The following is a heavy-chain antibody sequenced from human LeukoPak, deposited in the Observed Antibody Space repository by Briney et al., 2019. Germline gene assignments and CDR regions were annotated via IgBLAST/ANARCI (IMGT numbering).Heavy chain of an antibody. CDR1: GYSFTGYW. J-gene: IGHJ4*02. D-gene: IGHD4-17*01. CDR2: IDPSDSYT. V-gene: IGHV5-10-1*01. Sequence: GESLKISCKGSGYSFTGYWISWVRQMPGKGLEWMGRIDPSDSYTNYSPSFQGHVTISADKSISTAYLQWSSLKASDTAMYYCASLPGSTVTSFDYWGQGTLVTVSS. CDR3: ASLPGSTVTSFDY.